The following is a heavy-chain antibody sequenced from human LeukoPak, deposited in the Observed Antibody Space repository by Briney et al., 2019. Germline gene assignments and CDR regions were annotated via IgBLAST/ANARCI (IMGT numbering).Heavy chain of an antibody. D-gene: IGHD3-22*01. CDR3: ARAAMIVVVISENDAFDI. CDR1: GYTFTSYY. J-gene: IGHJ3*02. Sequence: ASVKVSCKASGYTFTSYYMHWVRQAPGQGLEGMGWINPNSGGTNYAQKFQGRVTMTRDTSISTAYMELSRLRSDDTAVYYCARAAMIVVVISENDAFDIWGQGTMVTVSS. V-gene: IGHV1-2*02. CDR2: INPNSGGT.